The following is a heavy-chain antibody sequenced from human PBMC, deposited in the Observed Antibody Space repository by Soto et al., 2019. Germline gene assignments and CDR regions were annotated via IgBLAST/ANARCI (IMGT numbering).Heavy chain of an antibody. CDR3: ARTLYDSSGYYYVPMGY. V-gene: IGHV1-3*01. J-gene: IGHJ4*01. D-gene: IGHD3-22*01. CDR1: GYTFTSHA. Sequence: GASVKVSRKASGYTFTSHAMHWVRQAPGQRLEWMGWINAGNGNTKYSQKFQGRVTITRDTSASTAYMELSSLRSEDTAVYYCARTLYDSSGYYYVPMGYWGQGTLVTVSS. CDR2: INAGNGNT.